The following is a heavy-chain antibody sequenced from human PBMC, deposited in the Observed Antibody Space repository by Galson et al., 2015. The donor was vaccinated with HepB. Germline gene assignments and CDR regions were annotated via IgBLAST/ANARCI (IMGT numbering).Heavy chain of an antibody. CDR3: ARDRVDAITGAMDFDY. CDR2: ISGSGTYP. J-gene: IGHJ4*02. Sequence: SLRLSCAASGFTFRDSYMAWIRQAPGEGLEWVSYISGSGTYPKYADSVRGRFTIFRDNGKNSLYLQMNSLRAEDTAVYYCARDRVDAITGAMDFDYWGQGAPVTVSS. V-gene: IGHV3-11*05. CDR1: GFTFRDSY. D-gene: IGHD5-12*01.